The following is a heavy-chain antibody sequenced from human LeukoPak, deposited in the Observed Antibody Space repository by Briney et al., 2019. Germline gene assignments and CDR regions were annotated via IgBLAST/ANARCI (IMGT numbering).Heavy chain of an antibody. Sequence: SETLSLTCAVYGGSFSGYYWSWIRQPPGKGLEWIGEINHSGSTNYNPSLKSRVTMSVDTSKNQFSLKLSSVTAADTAVYYCARGGADYGDLAYYFDYWGQGTLVTVSS. CDR2: INHSGST. CDR1: GGSFSGYY. CDR3: ARGGADYGDLAYYFDY. J-gene: IGHJ4*02. V-gene: IGHV4-34*01. D-gene: IGHD4-17*01.